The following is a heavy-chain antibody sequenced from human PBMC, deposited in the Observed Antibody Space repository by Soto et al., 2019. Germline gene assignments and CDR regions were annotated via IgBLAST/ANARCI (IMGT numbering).Heavy chain of an antibody. V-gene: IGHV4-30-4*01. CDR2: IYYSGST. Sequence: PSETLSLTCTVSGGSISSGDYYWSWIRQPPGKGLEWIGYIYYSGSTYYNPSLKSRVTISVDTSKNQFSLKLSSVTAADTAVYYCARERIRFLEWLLYRAHDAFDIWGQGTMVTVSS. D-gene: IGHD3-3*01. J-gene: IGHJ3*02. CDR1: GGSISSGDYY. CDR3: ARERIRFLEWLLYRAHDAFDI.